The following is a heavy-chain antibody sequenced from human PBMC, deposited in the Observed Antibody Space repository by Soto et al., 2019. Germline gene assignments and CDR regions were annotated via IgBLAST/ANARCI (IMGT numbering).Heavy chain of an antibody. Sequence: LQLQESGPGLVKPSETLSLTCTVSGGSISSSSNYWGWIRQPPGKGLEWVGSIHDSGSTYYNPSLKSRVTISGDTSKKQFSLNLSSVTAADTAVYYCARTLGTYATDYWGQGTLVTVSS. D-gene: IGHD2-2*01. CDR3: ARTLGTYATDY. V-gene: IGHV4-39*01. CDR1: GGSISSSSNY. J-gene: IGHJ4*02. CDR2: IHDSGST.